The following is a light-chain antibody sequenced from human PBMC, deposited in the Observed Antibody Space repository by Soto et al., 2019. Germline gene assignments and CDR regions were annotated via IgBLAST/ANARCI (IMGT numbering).Light chain of an antibody. CDR3: QQSYSTPRT. CDR2: AAS. V-gene: IGKV1-39*01. Sequence: DIQMTQSPSSLSASVGARVTITCRASQSISHSLNWYQQKPGKAPKLLIYAASSLQSGVPSRFSGSGSGTDFTLTSSSLQPEDFAAYYCQQSYSTPRTFGQGTKVEIK. CDR1: QSISHS. J-gene: IGKJ1*01.